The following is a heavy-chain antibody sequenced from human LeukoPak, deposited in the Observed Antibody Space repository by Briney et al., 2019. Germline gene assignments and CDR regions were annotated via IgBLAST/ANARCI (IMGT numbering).Heavy chain of an antibody. Sequence: PSETLSLTCTVSGASMRSYYWSWIRQPPGKGLEWIGYIYHDGSTTYNPSLKSRVTISVDTSKNQFSLKLTPVTAADTAVYYCARDHRRDGRTGAFDVWGQGTLVTVSS. CDR3: ARDHRRDGRTGAFDV. J-gene: IGHJ3*01. CDR2: IYHDGST. V-gene: IGHV4-59*01. D-gene: IGHD5-24*01. CDR1: GASMRSYY.